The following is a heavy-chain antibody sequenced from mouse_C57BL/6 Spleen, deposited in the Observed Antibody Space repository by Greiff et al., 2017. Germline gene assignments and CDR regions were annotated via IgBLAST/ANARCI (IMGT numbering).Heavy chain of an antibody. D-gene: IGHD2-12*01. CDR2: IYPGDGDT. CDR3: ATAYYSVAY. Sequence: VKLVESRPELVKPGASVKISCKASGYAFSSSWMNWVKQRPGKGLEWIGRIYPGDGDTNYNGKFKGKATLTADKSSSTAYMQLSSLTSEDSAVYFCATAYYSVAYWGQGTLVTVSA. J-gene: IGHJ3*01. V-gene: IGHV1-82*01. CDR1: GYAFSSSW.